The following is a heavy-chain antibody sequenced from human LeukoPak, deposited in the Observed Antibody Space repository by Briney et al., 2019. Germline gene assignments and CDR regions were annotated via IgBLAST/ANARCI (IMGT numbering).Heavy chain of an antibody. CDR2: IDPSDSYT. CDR1: GYIFTSYW. D-gene: IGHD2-21*01. V-gene: IGHV5-10-1*01. J-gene: IGHJ5*02. Sequence: GESLKISCQGSGYIFTSYWISWVRQMPGKGLEWMGRIDPSDSYTNYSPSFQGHVTISADKSISTAYLQWSSLKASDTAMYYCALAGPRYNWFDPWGQGTLVTVSS. CDR3: ALAGPRYNWFDP.